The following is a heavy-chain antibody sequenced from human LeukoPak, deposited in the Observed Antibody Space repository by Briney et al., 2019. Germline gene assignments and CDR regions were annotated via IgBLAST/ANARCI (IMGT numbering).Heavy chain of an antibody. V-gene: IGHV4-59*08. CDR1: GGYISSYY. J-gene: IGHJ4*02. Sequence: SETLSLTCTVSGGYISSYYWSWIRQRPGEGLEWIGYAYYTGSTNYNPSLKSRVTISVDTSKNQFSLKLNSVTAADTAVYYCATNVRRLGELSFADWGQGTLVTVSS. CDR2: AYYTGST. D-gene: IGHD3-16*02. CDR3: ATNVRRLGELSFAD.